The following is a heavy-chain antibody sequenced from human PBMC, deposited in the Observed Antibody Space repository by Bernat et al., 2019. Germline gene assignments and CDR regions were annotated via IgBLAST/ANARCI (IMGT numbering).Heavy chain of an antibody. Sequence: EVQLVESGGGLQQPGGSLRLSCAASGFTFSSFEMNWVRQAPGKGLEWVSYISSSGSTIYYADSVKGRFTISRDNAKTSLYLQMNSLRAEDTADYFCARVTSVIYLDYWGQGTLVTVSS. CDR1: GFTFSSFE. D-gene: IGHD4-17*01. J-gene: IGHJ4*02. V-gene: IGHV3-48*03. CDR3: ARVTSVIYLDY. CDR2: ISSSGSTI.